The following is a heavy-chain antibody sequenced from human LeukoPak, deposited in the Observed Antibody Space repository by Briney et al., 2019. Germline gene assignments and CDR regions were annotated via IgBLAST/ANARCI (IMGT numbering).Heavy chain of an antibody. Sequence: GGSLGLSCAASRFTFDDYAMHWVRQAPGKGLEWVSLISRDGGSTYYADSVKGRFTISRDNSKNSLYLQMNSLRAEDTALYYCAKEGFSGDGYNYWAYYYYIDVWGKGTTVTVSS. D-gene: IGHD5-24*01. CDR3: AKEGFSGDGYNYWAYYYYIDV. J-gene: IGHJ6*03. V-gene: IGHV3-43D*03. CDR2: ISRDGGST. CDR1: RFTFDDYA.